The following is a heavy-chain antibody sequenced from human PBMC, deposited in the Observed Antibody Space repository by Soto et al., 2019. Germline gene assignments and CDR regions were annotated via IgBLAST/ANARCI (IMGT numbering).Heavy chain of an antibody. CDR2: IYHSGST. Sequence: SETLSLTCAVSGGSISSSNWWSWVRQPPGKGLEWIGEIYHSGSTNYNTSLKSRVTISVDKSKNQFSLKLSSVTAADTAVYYCARVWCSSTSCYQGYYYYYGMDVWGQGTTVTVSS. J-gene: IGHJ6*02. CDR1: GGSISSSNW. CDR3: ARVWCSSTSCYQGYYYYYGMDV. D-gene: IGHD2-2*01. V-gene: IGHV4-4*02.